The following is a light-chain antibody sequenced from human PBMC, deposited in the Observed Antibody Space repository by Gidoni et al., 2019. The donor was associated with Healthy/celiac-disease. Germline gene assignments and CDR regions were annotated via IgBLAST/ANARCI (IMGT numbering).Light chain of an antibody. V-gene: IGLV3-21*04. J-gene: IGLJ2*01. CDR3: QVWDSSSDHVV. CDR2: YDS. Sequence: SYVLTQLPSVSVAPGTTARITCGGNNIGSKSVHWYQQKPGQAPVLVIYYDSDRPSGIPERFSGSNSGNTATLTISRVEAGDEADYYCQVWDSSSDHVVFGGGTKLTVL. CDR1: NIGSKS.